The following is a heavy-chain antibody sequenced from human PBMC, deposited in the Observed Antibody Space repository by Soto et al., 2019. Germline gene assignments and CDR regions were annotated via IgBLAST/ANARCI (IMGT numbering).Heavy chain of an antibody. Sequence: SETLSLTCTVSGGSINHYYWSWIRQPPGKGLEWIGYIYYSGSINYNPSLKSRATISEDTSNNQFSLKLRSVTAADTAIYYCASESSGNTGDVWGQGTTVTVSS. CDR2: IYYSGSI. CDR3: ASESSGNTGDV. CDR1: GGSINHYY. V-gene: IGHV4-59*01. J-gene: IGHJ6*02. D-gene: IGHD1-1*01.